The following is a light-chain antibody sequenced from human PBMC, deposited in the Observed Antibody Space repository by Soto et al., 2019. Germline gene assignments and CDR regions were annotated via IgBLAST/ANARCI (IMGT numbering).Light chain of an antibody. CDR3: CSYAGSYTL. Sequence: QSVLTQPRPVSGSPGQSVTISCTETSSDVGGYNYVSWYQQHPGKAPKLMIYDVSKRLSGVPDRFSGSKSGNTASLTISGLQAEDEADYYCCSYAGSYTLFGGGTKLTVL. CDR2: DVS. J-gene: IGLJ2*01. CDR1: SSDVGGYNY. V-gene: IGLV2-11*01.